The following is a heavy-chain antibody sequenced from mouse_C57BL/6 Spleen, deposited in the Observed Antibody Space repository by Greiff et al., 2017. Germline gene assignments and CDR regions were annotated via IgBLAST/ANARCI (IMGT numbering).Heavy chain of an antibody. CDR3: ARGMYYGSSHWYVDV. Sequence: QVQLQQSGAELVRPGTSVKVSCKASGYAFTNYLIEWVKQRPGQGLEWIGVINPGSGGTNYNEKFKGKATLTADKSSSTAYMQLSSLTSEDSAVYFCARGMYYGSSHWYVDVWGTGTTVTVSS. J-gene: IGHJ1*03. CDR1: GYAFTNYL. V-gene: IGHV1-54*01. D-gene: IGHD1-1*01. CDR2: INPGSGGT.